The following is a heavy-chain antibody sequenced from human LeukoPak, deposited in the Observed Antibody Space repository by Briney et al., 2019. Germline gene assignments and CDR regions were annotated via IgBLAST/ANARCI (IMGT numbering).Heavy chain of an antibody. Sequence: QTGGSLRLSCAASGFTFSSYGMHWVRQAPGKGLEWVAVISYDGSNKYHADSVKGRFTISRDNSKNTLYLQMNSLRAEDTAVYYCAKDGYYYDSSGYFTHSYALWGQGTLVTVSS. CDR3: AKDGYYYDSSGYFTHSYAL. J-gene: IGHJ4*02. V-gene: IGHV3-30*18. CDR1: GFTFSSYG. D-gene: IGHD3-22*01. CDR2: ISYDGSNK.